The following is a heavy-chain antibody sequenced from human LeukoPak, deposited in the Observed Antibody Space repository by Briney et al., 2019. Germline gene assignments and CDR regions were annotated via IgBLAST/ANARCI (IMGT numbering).Heavy chain of an antibody. V-gene: IGHV4-30-4*01. D-gene: IGHD3-16*01. CDR3: ARDPSGGGGLGDGFDI. CDR1: GGSITSGDYY. Sequence: SETLSLTCTVSGGSITSGDYYWSWIRQPPGKGLEWIGYIYYTGSTYYNPSLKSRVTISVDTAKNQFSLKLSSVTAADTAVYYCARDPSGGGGLGDGFDIWGQGTMVTVSS. CDR2: IYYTGST. J-gene: IGHJ3*02.